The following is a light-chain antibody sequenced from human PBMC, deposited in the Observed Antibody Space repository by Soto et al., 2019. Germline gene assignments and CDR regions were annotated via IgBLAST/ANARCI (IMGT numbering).Light chain of an antibody. CDR2: GAS. V-gene: IGKV3-20*01. Sequence: ETVLTQSPGTLSLSPGERVTLSCRTSQSVCSRCFAWYQQKPGQSPRLLIYGASTRATGIPDRFSGSGSGTDFTLTISRLEPEDFAVYYCQHYGTTPWTFGQGTNVAIK. CDR3: QHYGTTPWT. J-gene: IGKJ1*01. CDR1: QSVCSRC.